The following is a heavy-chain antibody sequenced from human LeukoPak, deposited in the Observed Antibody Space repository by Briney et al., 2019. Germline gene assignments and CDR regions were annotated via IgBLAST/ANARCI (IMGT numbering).Heavy chain of an antibody. CDR3: AKISGARTRGLFDY. J-gene: IGHJ4*02. CDR1: GFTFDDYG. D-gene: IGHD3-10*01. Sequence: GGSLRLSCAASGFTFDDYGMSWVRQAPGEGLEWVSGINWNGGSTGYADSVKGRFTISRDNAKNSLYLQMNSLRAEDTAVYYCAKISGARTRGLFDYWGQGTLVTVSS. CDR2: INWNGGST. V-gene: IGHV3-20*04.